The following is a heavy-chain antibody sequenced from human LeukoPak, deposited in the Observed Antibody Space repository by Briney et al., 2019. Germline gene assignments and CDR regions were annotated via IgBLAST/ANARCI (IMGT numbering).Heavy chain of an antibody. CDR2: INHSGST. CDR1: GGSFSGYY. J-gene: IGHJ4*02. CDR3: ARDLRGSGYSIPFDY. Sequence: PSETLSLTCAVYGGSFSGYYWSWIRQPPGKGLEWIGEINHSGSTNYNPSLKSRVTISVDTSKNQFSLKLSSVTAADTAVYYCARDLRGSGYSIPFDYWGQGTLVTVSS. D-gene: IGHD3-22*01. V-gene: IGHV4-34*01.